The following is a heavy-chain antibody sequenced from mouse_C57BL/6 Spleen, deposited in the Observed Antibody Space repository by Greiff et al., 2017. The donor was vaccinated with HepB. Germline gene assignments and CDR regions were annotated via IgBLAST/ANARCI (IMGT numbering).Heavy chain of an antibody. CDR1: GFTFSDYG. CDR3: ASHYGNFYWYFDV. J-gene: IGHJ1*03. CDR2: ISSGSSTI. D-gene: IGHD2-1*01. V-gene: IGHV5-17*01. Sequence: EVKLMESGGGLVKPGGSLKLSCAASGFTFSDYGMHWVRQAPEKGLEWVAYISSGSSTIYYADTVKGRFTISRDNAKNTLFLQMTSLRSEDTAMYYCASHYGNFYWYFDVWGTGTTVTVSS.